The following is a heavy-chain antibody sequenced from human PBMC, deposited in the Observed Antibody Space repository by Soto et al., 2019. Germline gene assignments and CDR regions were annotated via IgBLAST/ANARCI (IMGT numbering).Heavy chain of an antibody. CDR1: GGTFSSYA. V-gene: IGHV1-69*01. J-gene: IGHJ6*02. CDR2: IIPIFGTA. Sequence: QVQLVQSGAEVKKPGSSVKVSCKASGGTFSSYAISWVRQAPGQGLEWMGGIIPIFGTANYAQKFQGRVTITADESTSTAYMELSSLRSEDTAVYYCASGRLGEMANWPDYYGMDVWGQGTTVTVSS. CDR3: ASGRLGEMANWPDYYGMDV. D-gene: IGHD7-27*01.